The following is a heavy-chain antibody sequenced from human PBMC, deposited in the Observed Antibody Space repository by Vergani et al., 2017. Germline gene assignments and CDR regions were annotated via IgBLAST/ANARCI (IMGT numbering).Heavy chain of an antibody. CDR1: GFTFSSYA. J-gene: IGHJ3*02. CDR3: AKDRAWFGEYDDAFDI. CDR2: ISGSGGST. D-gene: IGHD3-10*01. V-gene: IGHV3-23*01. Sequence: VQLLESGGGLVQPGGSLRLSCAASGFTFSSYAMSWVRQAPGKGLEWVSAISGSGGSTYYADSVKGRFTISRDNSKNTLYLQMNSLRAEDTAVYYCAKDRAWFGEYDDAFDIWGQGTRVTVSS.